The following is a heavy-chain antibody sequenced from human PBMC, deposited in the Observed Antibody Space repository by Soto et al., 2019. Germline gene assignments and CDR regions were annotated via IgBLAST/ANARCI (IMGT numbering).Heavy chain of an antibody. D-gene: IGHD1-1*01. J-gene: IGHJ4*02. Sequence: QPGGSLRLSCAASGFTFSSYWMSWVRQAPGKGLEWVANIKEDGSEKYYVDSVKGRFTISRDNAKNSLYLQMNSLRAEDTAVYDFSRGSNDYHFDYCCQGTLVTV. V-gene: IGHV3-7*02. CDR3: SRGSNDYHFDY. CDR2: IKEDGSEK. CDR1: GFTFSSYW.